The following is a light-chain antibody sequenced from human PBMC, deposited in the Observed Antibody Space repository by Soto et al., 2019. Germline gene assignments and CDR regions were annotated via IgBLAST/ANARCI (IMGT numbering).Light chain of an antibody. V-gene: IGKV1-9*01. J-gene: IGKJ5*01. CDR3: QQRNSYPIS. Sequence: DIQLTQSPSFLSASVGDSVTITCRASQGISSYLAWYQQKPGKAPNLLIHTASALQSGVPSRFRGSGSGTEFTLTISSLQPEDFATYYCQQRNSYPISFGQGTRLEI. CDR1: QGISSY. CDR2: TAS.